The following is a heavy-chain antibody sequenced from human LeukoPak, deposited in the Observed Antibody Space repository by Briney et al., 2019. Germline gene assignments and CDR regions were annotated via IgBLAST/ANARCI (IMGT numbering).Heavy chain of an antibody. CDR2: ISAYNGNT. Sequence: ASVNVSCKASGYTFTNFGISWVRQAPGQGLEWMGWISAYNGNTDYARKFQGRVTLTTDTSTSTAYMELSSLRSDDTAVYYCARDVPAGAAATADFWGQGTLVTVSS. J-gene: IGHJ4*02. CDR3: ARDVPAGAAATADF. D-gene: IGHD6-13*01. V-gene: IGHV1-18*01. CDR1: GYTFTNFG.